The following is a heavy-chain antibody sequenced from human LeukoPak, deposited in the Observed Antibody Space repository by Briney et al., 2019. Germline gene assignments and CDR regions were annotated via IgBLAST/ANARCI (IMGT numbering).Heavy chain of an antibody. V-gene: IGHV4-30-2*01. D-gene: IGHD3-10*01. Sequence: SGTLSLTCAASGVSFDSDGSPWGCLRHPPGKGLEWIVYIYHSGSAYYAPSLKSRVTISVDRSKNQFSLQLNSVTAADTAVYYCARDGGSGSFSFDYWGQGTLVTVSS. CDR1: GVSFDSDGSP. J-gene: IGHJ4*02. CDR3: ARDGGSGSFSFDY. CDR2: IYHSGSA.